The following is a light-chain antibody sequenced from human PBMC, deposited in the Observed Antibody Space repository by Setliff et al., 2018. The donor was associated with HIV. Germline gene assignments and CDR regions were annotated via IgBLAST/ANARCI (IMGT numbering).Light chain of an antibody. V-gene: IGLV3-21*03. CDR1: NIGSES. CDR3: QVWDSSSDHHV. J-gene: IGLJ1*01. Sequence: SYELTQPPSVSVAPGKTARITCGGNNIGSESVHWYQQKPGQAPVLVVYGDRDRPSGIPERLSGSNSGNTATLTISRVEAGDEADYYCQVWDSSSDHHVFGTGTKVTVL. CDR2: GDR.